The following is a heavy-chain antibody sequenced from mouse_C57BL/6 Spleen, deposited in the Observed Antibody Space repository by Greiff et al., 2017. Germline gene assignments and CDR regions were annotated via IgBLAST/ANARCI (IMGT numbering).Heavy chain of an antibody. CDR3: ARAGGKGWYFDV. CDR1: GYSFTDYN. CDR2: INPNYGTT. J-gene: IGHJ1*03. V-gene: IGHV1-39*01. Sequence: EVKLVESGPELVKPGASVKISCKASGYSFTDYNMNWVKQSNGKSLEWIGVINPNYGTTSYNQKFKGKATLTVDQSSSTAYMQLNSLTSEDSAVXYCARAGGKGWYFDVWGTGTTVTVSS. D-gene: IGHD2-1*01.